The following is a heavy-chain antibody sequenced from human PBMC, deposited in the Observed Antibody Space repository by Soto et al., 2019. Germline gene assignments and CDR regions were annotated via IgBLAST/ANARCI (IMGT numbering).Heavy chain of an antibody. J-gene: IGHJ4*02. CDR1: GFTFSSYS. V-gene: IGHV3-21*01. Sequence: GSLRASGTASGFTFSSYSMDWVRQAPGKGLEWVSSISSSSSYIYYADSVKGRFTISRDNAKNSLYLQMNSLRAEDTAVYYCARVDCSSTSCYFDYWGQGTLVTVSS. D-gene: IGHD2-2*01. CDR2: ISSSSSYI. CDR3: ARVDCSSTSCYFDY.